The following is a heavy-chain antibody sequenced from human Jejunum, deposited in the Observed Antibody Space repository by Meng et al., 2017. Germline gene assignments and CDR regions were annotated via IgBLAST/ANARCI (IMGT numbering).Heavy chain of an antibody. CDR3: ASSSGWYFGAFDI. D-gene: IGHD6-19*01. V-gene: IGHV3-7*01. CDR2: IKQDGSEK. CDR1: GFSLSKYW. Sequence: GESLKISCAAAGFSLSKYWMHWVRQAPGKGLEWVANIKQDGSEKYYVDAVKGRFTISRDNAKNSLYLQKNSLRAEDTAVYYCASSSGWYFGAFDIWGQGTMVTVSS. J-gene: IGHJ3*02.